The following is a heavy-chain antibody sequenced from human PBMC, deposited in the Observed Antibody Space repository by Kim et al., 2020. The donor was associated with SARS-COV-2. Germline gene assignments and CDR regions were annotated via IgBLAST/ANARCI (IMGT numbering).Heavy chain of an antibody. CDR3: VKDLWGPKDENY. V-gene: IGHV3-64D*06. Sequence: YYADSVKGRFTISRDNSKNTLYLQMSSLRAENTAVYYCVKDLWGPKDENYWGQGTLVTVSS. D-gene: IGHD3-16*01. J-gene: IGHJ4*02.